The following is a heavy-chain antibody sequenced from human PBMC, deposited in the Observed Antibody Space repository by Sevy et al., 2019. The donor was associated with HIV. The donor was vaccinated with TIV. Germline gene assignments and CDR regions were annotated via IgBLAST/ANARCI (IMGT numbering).Heavy chain of an antibody. CDR1: GGSGGSISDYY. Sequence: SETLSLTCSVSGGSGGSISDYYWSWIRQPPGKGLEWIGYINYSRSTKFNPSLKSRVTISVDTSKNQFSLKLTSVTAADTAVYYCARGGTSLFAPWGQGTQVTVSS. CDR3: ARGGTSLFAP. V-gene: IGHV4-59*01. J-gene: IGHJ5*02. D-gene: IGHD2-15*01. CDR2: INYSRST.